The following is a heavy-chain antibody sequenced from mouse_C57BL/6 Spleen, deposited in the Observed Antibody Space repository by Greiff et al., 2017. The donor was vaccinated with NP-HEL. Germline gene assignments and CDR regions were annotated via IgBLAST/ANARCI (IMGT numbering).Heavy chain of an antibody. CDR2: FYPGSGCT. D-gene: IGHD1-1*01. Sequence: VQLQQSGAELVKPGASVKLSCKASGYTFTEYTIHWVKQRPGQGLEWIGWFYPGSGCTKYTENFKDKATLTADKSSSTVYMELSSLTSEDSAVYFCARNDYYGPYYAMDDWGQGTSVTVSS. V-gene: IGHV1-62-2*01. CDR3: ARNDYYGPYYAMDD. CDR1: GYTFTEYT. J-gene: IGHJ4*01.